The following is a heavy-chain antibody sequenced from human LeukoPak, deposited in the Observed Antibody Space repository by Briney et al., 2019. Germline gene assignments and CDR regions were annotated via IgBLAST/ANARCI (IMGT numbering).Heavy chain of an antibody. CDR1: GFTFSNNN. CDR2: ISSSGSPI. CDR3: ARLFGPTSDYYYMDV. Sequence: GGSLRLSCAASGFTFSNNNMDWVRQAPGKGLEWLSYISSSGSPIYYADSVKGRFTISRDNAKNSLYLQMNSLRAEDTAVYYCARLFGPTSDYYYMDVWGKGTTVTVSS. V-gene: IGHV3-48*04. D-gene: IGHD3-10*01. J-gene: IGHJ6*03.